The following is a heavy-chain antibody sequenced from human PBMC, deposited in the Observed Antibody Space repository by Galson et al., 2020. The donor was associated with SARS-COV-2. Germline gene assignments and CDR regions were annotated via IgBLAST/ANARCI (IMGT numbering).Heavy chain of an antibody. CDR1: GGSISSYY. J-gene: IGHJ4*02. CDR2: IYYSGST. D-gene: IGHD4-17*01. Sequence: SETLSLTCTVSGGSISSYYWSWIRQPPGKGLEWIGYIYYSGSTNYNPSLKSRVTISVDTSKNQFSLKLSSVTAADTAVYYCARAWLHYGGNPFDYWGQGTLVTVSS. V-gene: IGHV4-59*01. CDR3: ARAWLHYGGNPFDY.